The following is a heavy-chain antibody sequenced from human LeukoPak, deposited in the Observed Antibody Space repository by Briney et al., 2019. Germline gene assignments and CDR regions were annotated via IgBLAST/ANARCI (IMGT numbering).Heavy chain of an antibody. CDR3: ARDRGGGSFDY. Sequence: GGSLRLSCAASGFTFSTYWMSWVRQAPGKGLESVAKIKEDGSDKYYVDSVKGRFTISRDNGKNSLYLQMNSLRAEDTSVYYCARDRGGGSFDYWGQGTLVTVSS. V-gene: IGHV3-7*01. CDR1: GFTFSTYW. D-gene: IGHD2-15*01. CDR2: IKEDGSDK. J-gene: IGHJ4*02.